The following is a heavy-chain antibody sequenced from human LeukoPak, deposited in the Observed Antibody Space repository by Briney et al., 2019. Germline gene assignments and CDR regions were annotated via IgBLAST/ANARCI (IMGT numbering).Heavy chain of an antibody. V-gene: IGHV4-59*01. D-gene: IGHD3-10*01. Sequence: SETLSLTRTVSGGSISSYYWSWIRQPPGKGLGWIGYIYYSGSTNYNPSLKSRVTISVDTSKNQFSLKLSSVTAADTAVYYCARGKVQGVIFDYWGQGTLVTVSS. J-gene: IGHJ4*02. CDR1: GGSISSYY. CDR3: ARGKVQGVIFDY. CDR2: IYYSGST.